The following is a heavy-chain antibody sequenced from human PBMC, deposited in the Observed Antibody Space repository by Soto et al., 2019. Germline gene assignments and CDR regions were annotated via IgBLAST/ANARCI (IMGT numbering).Heavy chain of an antibody. CDR1: GYTLTNYG. Sequence: SVKVSCTASGYTLTNYGISWVRQAPGKGLEWMGGIDPEDGETIYAQQFQGRLIVTEDTSTDTAYMELSTLRSDDTAVYFCTKAPNLVRGFMGQKLLWFDPWGQGTMVTVSS. CDR2: IDPEDGET. D-gene: IGHD3-10*01. J-gene: IGHJ5*02. V-gene: IGHV1-24*01. CDR3: TKAPNLVRGFMGQKLLWFDP.